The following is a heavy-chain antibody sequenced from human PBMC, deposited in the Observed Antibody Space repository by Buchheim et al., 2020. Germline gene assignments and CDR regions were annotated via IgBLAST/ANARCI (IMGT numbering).Heavy chain of an antibody. CDR1: GFTFSSYE. CDR2: ISSSGSTI. V-gene: IGHV3-48*03. Sequence: EVQLVESGGGLVQPGGSLRLSCAASGFTFSSYEMNWVRQAPGKGLEWVSYISSSGSTIYYADSVKGRFTISRDNAKNSLYLQINSVRAEDTAVYYCARGGYCSGGSCPQATLDYWGQGTL. D-gene: IGHD2-15*01. CDR3: ARGGYCSGGSCPQATLDY. J-gene: IGHJ4*02.